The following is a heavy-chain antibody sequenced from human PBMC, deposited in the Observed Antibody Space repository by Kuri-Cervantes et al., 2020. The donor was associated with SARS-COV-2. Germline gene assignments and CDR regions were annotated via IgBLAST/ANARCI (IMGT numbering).Heavy chain of an antibody. CDR3: ATVGDYYDSSAYFEY. Sequence: ASVKVSCKASGYTFSAYYMHWVRQAPGQGLEWMGRINPNSGGTNYAQNFQGRVTMTRDTSISTAYMELSSLRSDDTAFYYCATVGDYYDSSAYFEYWGQGTLGTVSS. CDR1: GYTFSAYY. V-gene: IGHV1-2*06. D-gene: IGHD3-22*01. CDR2: INPNSGGT. J-gene: IGHJ4*02.